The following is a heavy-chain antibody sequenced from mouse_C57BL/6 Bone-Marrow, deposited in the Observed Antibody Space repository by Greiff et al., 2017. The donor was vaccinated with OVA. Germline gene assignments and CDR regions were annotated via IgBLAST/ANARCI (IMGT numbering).Heavy chain of an antibody. V-gene: IGHV3-6*01. D-gene: IGHD2-5*01. CDR1: GYSITSGYY. J-gene: IGHJ4*01. CDR3: ARVGSNYVNYAMDY. Sequence: EVQLVESGPGLVKPSQSLSLTCSVTGYSITSGYYWNWIRQFPGNKLEWMGYISYDGSNNYNPSLKNRISITRDTSKNQFFLKLNSVTTEDTATYYCARVGSNYVNYAMDYWGQGTSVTVSS. CDR2: ISYDGSN.